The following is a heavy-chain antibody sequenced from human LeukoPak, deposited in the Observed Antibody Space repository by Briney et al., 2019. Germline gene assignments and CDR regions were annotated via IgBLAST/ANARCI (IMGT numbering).Heavy chain of an antibody. J-gene: IGHJ4*02. V-gene: IGHV5-10-1*01. CDR2: IDPSDSYT. Sequence: RPGESLRISCECSGSIFTSYWSCCLRQMPGKGLEWMGRIDPSDSYTNYSPSFQGHVTISADKSISTAYLQWSSLKASDTAMYYCARGYDYCDHPGCRGQGTLVTVSS. D-gene: IGHD4-17*01. CDR3: ARGYDYCDHPGC. CDR1: GSIFTSYW.